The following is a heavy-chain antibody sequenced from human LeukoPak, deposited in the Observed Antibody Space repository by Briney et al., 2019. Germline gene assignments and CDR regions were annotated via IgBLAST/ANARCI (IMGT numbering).Heavy chain of an antibody. V-gene: IGHV3-48*03. CDR3: AKVGNSAAFDI. Sequence: PGGSLRLSCAASGFTFSSYEMNWVRQAPGKGLEWVSYISSSGSTIYYADSVKGRFTISRDNAKNTLYLQMNSLRAEDTAVYYCAKVGNSAAFDIWGQGTMVTVSS. CDR1: GFTFSSYE. J-gene: IGHJ3*02. CDR2: ISSSGSTI. D-gene: IGHD4-23*01.